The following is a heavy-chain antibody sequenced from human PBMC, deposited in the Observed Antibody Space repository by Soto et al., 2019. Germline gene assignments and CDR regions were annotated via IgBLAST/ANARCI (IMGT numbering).Heavy chain of an antibody. J-gene: IGHJ4*02. V-gene: IGHV3-74*01. CDR2: INSDGSST. CDR1: GFTFSSYW. CDR3: VRTSLVVAAATREDY. Sequence: EVQLVESGGGLVQPGGSLRLSCAASGFTFSSYWMHWVRQAPGKGLVWVSRINSDGSSTSYADSVKGRFTSSRDNAKNTLYLHMNRLRAEDTAVYYCVRTSLVVAAATREDYWGQGTLVTVSS. D-gene: IGHD2-15*01.